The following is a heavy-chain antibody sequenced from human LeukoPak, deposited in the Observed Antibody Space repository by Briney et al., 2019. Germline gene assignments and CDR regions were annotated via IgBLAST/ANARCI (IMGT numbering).Heavy chain of an antibody. Sequence: GGSLRLSCAASGFTFSSYEMNWVRQAPGKGLEWVSYISSSGSTIYYADSVKGRFTISRDNAKNSLYLQMNSLRAEDTAVYYCARAGYTDAFDIWGQGTMVTVSS. V-gene: IGHV3-48*03. CDR2: ISSSGSTI. CDR3: ARAGYTDAFDI. CDR1: GFTFSSYE. J-gene: IGHJ3*02. D-gene: IGHD5-18*01.